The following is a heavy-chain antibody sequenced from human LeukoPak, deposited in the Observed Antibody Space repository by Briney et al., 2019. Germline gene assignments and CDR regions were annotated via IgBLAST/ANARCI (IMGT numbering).Heavy chain of an antibody. CDR2: IYYSGST. CDR3: ARDAFDDYGDHDAFDI. CDR1: GGSFSGYY. D-gene: IGHD4-17*01. J-gene: IGHJ3*02. V-gene: IGHV4-59*01. Sequence: SETLSLTCAVYGGSFSGYYWSWIRQPPGKGLEWIGYIYYSGSTNYNPSLKSRVTISVDTSKNQFSLKLSSVTAADTAVYYCARDAFDDYGDHDAFDIWGQGTMVTVSS.